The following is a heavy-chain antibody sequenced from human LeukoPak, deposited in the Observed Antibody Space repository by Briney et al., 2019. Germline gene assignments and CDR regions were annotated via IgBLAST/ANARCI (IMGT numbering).Heavy chain of an antibody. CDR2: IYYSGST. CDR1: GGSISSSSYY. CDR3: ARGTVPAY. J-gene: IGHJ4*02. Sequence: SETLSLTCTVSGGSISSSSYYWGWIRQPPGKGLEWIGSIYYSGSTYYNPSLKSRVTISVDTSKNQFSLKLSSVTAADTGVYYCARGTVPAYWGQGTLVTVSS. V-gene: IGHV4-39*07. D-gene: IGHD2-2*01.